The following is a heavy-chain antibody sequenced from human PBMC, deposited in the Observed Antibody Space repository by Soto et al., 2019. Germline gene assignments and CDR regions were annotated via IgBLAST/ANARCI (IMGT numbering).Heavy chain of an antibody. D-gene: IGHD2-2*01. CDR2: INPNSGGT. Sequence: WASVRVSCKASGYIFTDYYMNWVRQAPGQGLEWMGWINPNSGGTNYAQNFQGRVTMTTDTSISTAYMELSSLRSDDTAVYYCARTYCGSNSCHTWFDPCGQGTLV. CDR3: ARTYCGSNSCHTWFDP. CDR1: GYIFTDYY. J-gene: IGHJ5*02. V-gene: IGHV1-2*02.